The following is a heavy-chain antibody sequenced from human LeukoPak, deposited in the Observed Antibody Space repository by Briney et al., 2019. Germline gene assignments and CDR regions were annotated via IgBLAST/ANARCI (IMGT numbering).Heavy chain of an antibody. CDR3: ARGEGYYDSSGYMS. D-gene: IGHD3-22*01. V-gene: IGHV1-2*02. Sequence: GASVKVSCKASGYTFTGYYMHWVRQAPGQGLEWMGWINPNSGGTNYAQKFQGRVTMTRDTSISTAYMELSRLRSDDTAVYYCARGEGYYDSSGYMSWGQGTLVTVSS. CDR2: INPNSGGT. CDR1: GYTFTGYY. J-gene: IGHJ5*01.